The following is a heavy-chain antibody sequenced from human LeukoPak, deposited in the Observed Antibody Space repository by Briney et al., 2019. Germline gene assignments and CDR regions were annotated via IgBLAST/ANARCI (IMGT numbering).Heavy chain of an antibody. CDR2: IWYDGSNK. CDR3: ARGSNGFDY. D-gene: IGHD7-27*01. Sequence: GGSLRLSCAASGFTFSSSGMHWVRQAPGKGLGWVAVIWYDGSNKYYGDSVKGRFTISRDNSKNTLYLQMNSLRAEDTAVYYCARGSNGFDYWGQGTLVTVSS. CDR1: GFTFSSSG. J-gene: IGHJ4*02. V-gene: IGHV3-33*01.